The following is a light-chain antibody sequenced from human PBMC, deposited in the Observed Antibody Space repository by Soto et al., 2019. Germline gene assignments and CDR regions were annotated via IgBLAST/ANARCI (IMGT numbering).Light chain of an antibody. J-gene: IGKJ1*01. CDR1: QSVSSNY. CDR2: GAS. Sequence: IVLTQSPGTLSLSPWERATLSCRASQSVSSNYLAWYQQKHGQAPRLLIYGASSRATGIPDRFSGGGSGTDLTLTISRLEPEDFAVYYCQQSANSQQTVGRGAKVDIK. CDR3: QQSANSQQT. V-gene: IGKV3-20*01.